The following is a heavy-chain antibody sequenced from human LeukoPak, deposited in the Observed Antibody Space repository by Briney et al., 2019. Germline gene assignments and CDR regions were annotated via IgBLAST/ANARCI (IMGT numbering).Heavy chain of an antibody. J-gene: IGHJ4*02. Sequence: GGSLRLSCAVSGLTFSGRAMTWVRQAPGQGLQWVSSIDISGDNTAYADAVKGRFTISRDNSRSTLYLQMNDLRVEDSAIYYCANEIRPNDYWGRGTLVTVSS. CDR3: ANEIRPNDY. V-gene: IGHV3-23*01. CDR2: IDISGDNT. CDR1: GLTFSGRA.